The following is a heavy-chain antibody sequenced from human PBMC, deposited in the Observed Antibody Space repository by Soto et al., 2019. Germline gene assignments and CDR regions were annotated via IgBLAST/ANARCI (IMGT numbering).Heavy chain of an antibody. V-gene: IGHV3-15*01. CDR3: TTGIYYDILSGYHNVAY. J-gene: IGHJ4*02. Sequence: EVQLVESGGGLVKPGGSLRLSCVASGFNLSHPWMTWVRQAAGKGLEWVGRIKSKTDGGTADYAAPVKGRATISRDDSKNTVYLQMNSLKTEDTAVYYCTTGIYYDILSGYHNVAYWGQGALVTVSS. CDR2: IKSKTDGGTA. D-gene: IGHD3-9*01. CDR1: GFNLSHPW.